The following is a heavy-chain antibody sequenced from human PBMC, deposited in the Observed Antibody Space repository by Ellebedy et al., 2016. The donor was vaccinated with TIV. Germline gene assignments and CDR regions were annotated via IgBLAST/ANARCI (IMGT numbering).Heavy chain of an antibody. CDR1: GGSISSGGYY. V-gene: IGHV4-31*03. CDR2: IYYSGST. Sequence: SETLSLXCTVSGGSISSGGYYWSWIRQHPGKGLEWIGYIYYSGSTYYNPSLKSRVTISVDTSKNQFSLKLSSVTAADTAVYYCARGPPGIGAQAPWGQGTLVTVSS. J-gene: IGHJ5*02. CDR3: ARGPPGIGAQAP.